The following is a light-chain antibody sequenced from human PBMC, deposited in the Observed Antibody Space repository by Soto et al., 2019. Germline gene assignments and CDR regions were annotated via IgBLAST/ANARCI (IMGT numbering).Light chain of an antibody. J-gene: IGLJ2*01. CDR1: SSNIGYNY. V-gene: IGLV1-47*01. CDR3: ASWDDSLNVLV. CDR2: RNN. Sequence: QTVVTQPPSTSGTPGQRVTISCSGGSSNIGYNYVYWYQQLPGTAPKLLISRNNLRPSGVPDRFSGSKSGTSASLAISGLRSGDEADYYCASWDDSLNVLVFGGGTKLTVL.